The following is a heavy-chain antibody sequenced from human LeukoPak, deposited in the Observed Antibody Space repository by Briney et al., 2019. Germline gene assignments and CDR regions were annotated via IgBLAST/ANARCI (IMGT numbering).Heavy chain of an antibody. CDR2: VYYTGST. J-gene: IGHJ4*02. CDR1: GGSISSYH. D-gene: IGHD3-10*01. V-gene: IGHV4-59*01. Sequence: PSETLSLTCTVSGGSISSYHWSWVRQPPGKGLEWIGYVYYTGSTKYSPSLKSRLTISLDTSMNQFSLKLSSVTAADTAVYYCASLDSGKFDYWGQGTLVTVSS. CDR3: ASLDSGKFDY.